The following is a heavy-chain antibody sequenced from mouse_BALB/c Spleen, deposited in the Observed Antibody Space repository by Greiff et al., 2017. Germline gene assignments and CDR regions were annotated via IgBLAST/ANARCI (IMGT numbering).Heavy chain of an antibody. CDR3: ARDYYGYVAY. CDR2: ISYSGST. CDR1: GYSITSDYA. D-gene: IGHD1-2*01. J-gene: IGHJ3*01. V-gene: IGHV3-2*02. Sequence: EVQLVESGPGLVKPSQSLSLICTVTGYSITSDYAWNWIRQFPGNKLEWMGYISYSGSTSYNPSLKSRISITRDTSKNQFFLQLNSVTTEDTATYYCARDYYGYVAYWGQGTLVTVSA.